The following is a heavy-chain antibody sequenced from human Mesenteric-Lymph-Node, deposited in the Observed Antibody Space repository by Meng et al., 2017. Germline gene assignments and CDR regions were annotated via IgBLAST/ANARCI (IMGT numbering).Heavy chain of an antibody. V-gene: IGHV4-31*03. D-gene: IGHD3-22*01. J-gene: IGHJ4*02. CDR3: ASLKDYDGRGYYYFES. Sequence: VPLQESGPGLLKPSETLSLTCTVSGGSISSGCYYGSWIRQHPGKGPEWIGYIHDSGSTYYNPSLKSRVTISADTSKNQFSLKLASVTAADTAVYYCASLKDYDGRGYYYFESWGQGTLVTVSS. CDR1: GGSISSGCYY. CDR2: IHDSGST.